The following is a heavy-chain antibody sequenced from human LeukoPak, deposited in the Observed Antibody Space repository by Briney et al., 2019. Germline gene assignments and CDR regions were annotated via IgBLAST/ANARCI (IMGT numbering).Heavy chain of an antibody. J-gene: IGHJ5*02. V-gene: IGHV4-34*01. CDR1: GGSFSGYY. Sequence: SETLSLTCAVYGGSFSGYYLSWIRQPPGKGLEWIGEINHSGSTNYNPSLKSRVTISVDTSKNQFSLKLSSVTAADTAVYYCARGFLTVAGTILPRGLRTYNWFDPWGQGTLVTVSS. CDR3: ARGFLTVAGTILPRGLRTYNWFDP. CDR2: INHSGST. D-gene: IGHD6-19*01.